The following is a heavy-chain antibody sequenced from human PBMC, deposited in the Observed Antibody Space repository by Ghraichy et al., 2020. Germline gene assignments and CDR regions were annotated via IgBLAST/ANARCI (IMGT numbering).Heavy chain of an antibody. V-gene: IGHV4-30-4*08. CDR1: GDSFISGDYY. D-gene: IGHD7-27*01. CDR2: IYYNGNT. J-gene: IGHJ6*03. CDR3: ARGLGPDWGRLNYYYYMDV. Sequence: SETLSLTCTVSGDSFISGDYYWTWIRQPPGKGLEWIGYIYYNGNTYYNPSLKSRLTLSVDTSQSQFSLKVSSVTAADAAVYFCARGLGPDWGRLNYYYYMDVWGKGTTVTVSS.